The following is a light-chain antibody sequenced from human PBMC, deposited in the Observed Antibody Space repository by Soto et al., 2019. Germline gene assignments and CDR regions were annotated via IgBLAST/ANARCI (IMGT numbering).Light chain of an antibody. J-gene: IGKJ4*01. Sequence: EIVLTQSPATLSLSPGERATLSCRASQSVSSYLAWYQQKPGQAPRLLIYDASNRATGIQARFSGSGSGTDFTLTSTSLEPEDFAVYYCQHRSNWLAVGGGTKVEIK. V-gene: IGKV3-11*01. CDR2: DAS. CDR1: QSVSSY. CDR3: QHRSNWLA.